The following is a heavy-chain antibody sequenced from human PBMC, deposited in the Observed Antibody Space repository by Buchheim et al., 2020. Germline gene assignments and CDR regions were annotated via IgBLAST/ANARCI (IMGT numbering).Heavy chain of an antibody. J-gene: IGHJ4*02. Sequence: EVQLLESGGGLVQPGGSLRLSSATSGLTFRSYVMSWVRQAPGKGLEWVSAISGSGDSTYYADSVRGRFTISRDNSKQKLNLQMNSLRVEDSAVYYCAKAVEVTGSGYGFDYWGQRTLFTGSS. CDR1: GLTFRSYV. V-gene: IGHV3-23*01. CDR2: ISGSGDST. CDR3: AKAVEVTGSGYGFDY. D-gene: IGHD3-22*01.